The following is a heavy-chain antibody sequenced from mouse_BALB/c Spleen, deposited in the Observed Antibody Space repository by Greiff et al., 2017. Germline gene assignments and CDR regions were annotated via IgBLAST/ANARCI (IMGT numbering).Heavy chain of an antibody. CDR2: ISSGSSTI. Sequence: EVQLVESGGGLVQPGGSRKLSCAASGFTFSSFGMHWVRQAPEKGLEWVAYISSGSSTIYYADTVKGRFTISRDNPKNTLFLQMTSLRSEDTAMYYCARLGYDYEAYWGQGTLVTVSA. J-gene: IGHJ3*01. D-gene: IGHD2-4*01. V-gene: IGHV5-17*02. CDR3: ARLGYDYEAY. CDR1: GFTFSSFG.